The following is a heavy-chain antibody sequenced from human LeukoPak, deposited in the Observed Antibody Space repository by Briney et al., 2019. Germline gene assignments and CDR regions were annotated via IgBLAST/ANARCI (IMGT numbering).Heavy chain of an antibody. V-gene: IGHV3-30*18. CDR1: GFTFSSYG. Sequence: PGRSLRLSCAASGFTFSSYGIHWVRQAPGKGLEWVAVISYDGSHKYYADSVKGRFTISRDNSKNTLHLQMNSLRAEDTAVYYCAKDLRDSRFLPRRYCSGGSCYQGIDYWGQGTLVTVSS. D-gene: IGHD2-15*01. CDR2: ISYDGSHK. J-gene: IGHJ4*02. CDR3: AKDLRDSRFLPRRYCSGGSCYQGIDY.